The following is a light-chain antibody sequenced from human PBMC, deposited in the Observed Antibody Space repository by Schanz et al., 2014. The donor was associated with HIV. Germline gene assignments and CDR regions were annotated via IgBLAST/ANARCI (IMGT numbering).Light chain of an antibody. V-gene: IGLV2-14*01. CDR2: DVR. CDR3: KSYRNNNYGTLVV. J-gene: IGLJ2*01. Sequence: QSVLTQPASVSGSPGQSITISCTGTSSDVGNYNYVSWYQQHPGKAPKLMIYDVRNRPSGVSIRFSGSKSGNTATLTISGLQAEDEADYYCKSYRNNNYGTLVVFGGGTKLTVL. CDR1: SSDVGNYNY.